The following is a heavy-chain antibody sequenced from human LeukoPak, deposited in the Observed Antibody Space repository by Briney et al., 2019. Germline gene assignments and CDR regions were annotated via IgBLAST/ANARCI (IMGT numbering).Heavy chain of an antibody. CDR3: ATIKSGYPFGYFDF. V-gene: IGHV4-59*11. Sequence: SETLSLTCTVSGGSITTHYWSWLRQPPGKELEWIAYITDSQTTKNHPSLKSRISLSADTSKYQFSLSLSSVTEADTAVYFCATIKSGYPFGYFDFWGQGILVTVSS. CDR1: GGSITTHY. D-gene: IGHD5-18*01. CDR2: ITDSQTT. J-gene: IGHJ4*02.